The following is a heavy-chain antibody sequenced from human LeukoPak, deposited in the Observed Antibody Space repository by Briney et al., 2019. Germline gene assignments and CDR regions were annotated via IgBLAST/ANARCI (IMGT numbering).Heavy chain of an antibody. CDR1: GGSISSYY. Sequence: PSETLFLTCTVSGGSISSYYWSWIRQPPGKGLEWIGYIYTSGSTNYNPSLKSRVTISVDTSKNQFSLKLSSVTAADTAVYYCARHLTYYYDSSGYWTFDPWGQGTLVTVSS. J-gene: IGHJ5*02. D-gene: IGHD3-22*01. CDR2: IYTSGST. CDR3: ARHLTYYYDSSGYWTFDP. V-gene: IGHV4-4*09.